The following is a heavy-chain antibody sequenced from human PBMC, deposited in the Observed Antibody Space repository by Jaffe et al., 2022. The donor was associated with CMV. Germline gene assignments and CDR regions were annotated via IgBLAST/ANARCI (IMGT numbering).Heavy chain of an antibody. D-gene: IGHD2-2*01. CDR2: IYYSGST. Sequence: QLQLQESGPGLVKPSETLSLTCTVSGGSISSSSYYWGWIRQPPGKGLEWIGSIYYSGSTYYNPSLKSRVTISVDTSKNQFSLKLSSVTAADTAVYYCATSVREYQLRRRDYWGQGTLVTVSS. CDR1: GGSISSSSYY. CDR3: ATSVREYQLRRRDY. V-gene: IGHV4-39*01. J-gene: IGHJ4*02.